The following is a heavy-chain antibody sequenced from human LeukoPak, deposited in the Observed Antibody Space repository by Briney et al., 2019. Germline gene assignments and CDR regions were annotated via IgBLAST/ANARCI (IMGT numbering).Heavy chain of an antibody. CDR2: IPYDGGNK. D-gene: IGHD4-17*01. CDR1: GFTFSSYG. J-gene: IGHJ4*02. CDR3: AKDYDYGDYATDY. Sequence: GGSLRLSCAASGFTFSSYGMHWVRQSPGKGLEWVAFIPYDGGNKYYADSVKGRFTISRDNSKNTVYLQMNSLRVEDKAVYYCAKDYDYGDYATDYWGQGTLVTVSS. V-gene: IGHV3-30*02.